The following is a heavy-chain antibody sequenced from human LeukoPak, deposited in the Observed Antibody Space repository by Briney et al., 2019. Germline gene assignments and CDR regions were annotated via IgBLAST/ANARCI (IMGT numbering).Heavy chain of an antibody. CDR3: ARGPSRELTPCYMDV. CDR2: IRYDGSDK. D-gene: IGHD1-1*01. CDR1: GFTFSGYG. V-gene: IGHV3-30*02. J-gene: IGHJ6*03. Sequence: PGGSLRLSCAPSGFTFSGYGMHWVRQAPGKGLEWVAFIRYDGSDKYYADSVRGRSTISRDNSKNTLYLQVNSLRGEDTAVYYCARGPSRELTPCYMDVWGKGTTVTVSS.